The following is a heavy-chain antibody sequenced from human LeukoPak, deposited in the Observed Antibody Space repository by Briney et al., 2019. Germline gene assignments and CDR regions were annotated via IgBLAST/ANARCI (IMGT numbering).Heavy chain of an antibody. CDR3: AAVPANHYDYVWGSYRGY. D-gene: IGHD3-16*02. Sequence: SETLSLTCTVSGGSISSGSYYWSWIRQPAGKGLEWIGRIYTSGSTNYNPSLKSRVTISVDTSKNQFSLKLSSVTAADTAVYYCAAVPANHYDYVWGSYRGYWGQGTLVTVSS. J-gene: IGHJ4*02. CDR1: GGSISSGSYY. CDR2: IYTSGST. V-gene: IGHV4-61*02.